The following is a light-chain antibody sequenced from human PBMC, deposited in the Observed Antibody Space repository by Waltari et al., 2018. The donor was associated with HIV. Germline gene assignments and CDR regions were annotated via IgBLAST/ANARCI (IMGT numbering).Light chain of an antibody. J-gene: IGLJ1*01. CDR2: GDY. Sequence: QSVLTQPPSVSGAPGQRVAIACSGSSSNIGTNYAVQWYQQLPGTAPKLLIYGDYNRPSGVPDRFTGSKSGTSASLAITWLQPEDEADYYCQSYDTSLGGFYVFGTGTKVTVL. V-gene: IGLV1-40*01. CDR1: SSNIGTNYA. CDR3: QSYDTSLGGFYV.